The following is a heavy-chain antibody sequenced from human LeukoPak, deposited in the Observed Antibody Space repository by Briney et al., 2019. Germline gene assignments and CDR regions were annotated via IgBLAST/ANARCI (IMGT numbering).Heavy chain of an antibody. CDR3: AQRQGPMSGDYDYFDP. CDR1: GGSVIDYY. J-gene: IGHJ5*02. Sequence: PSETLSLPCTVSGGSVIDYYWSWLRQPPGQGLEWIAYIHGGGYTNYNPSLRSRVTISVDTSKNQFSLRMTSLTAADTAVYYCAQRQGPMSGDYDYFDPWGQGTLVTVSS. V-gene: IGHV4-4*09. D-gene: IGHD5-12*01. CDR2: IHGGGYT.